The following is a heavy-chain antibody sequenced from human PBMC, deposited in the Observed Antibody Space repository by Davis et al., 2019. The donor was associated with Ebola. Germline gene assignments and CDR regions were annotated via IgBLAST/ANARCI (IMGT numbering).Heavy chain of an antibody. V-gene: IGHV3-11*01. Sequence: GESLKISCAASGFTFSDYYMSWIRRAPGKGLEWLSYISSRGSTIYYADSVKGRFTISRDNAKNSLYLQMNSLRAEDTAVYYCARVGYDFWSGYSSDNWFDPWGQGTLVTVYS. CDR3: ARVGYDFWSGYSSDNWFDP. CDR1: GFTFSDYY. J-gene: IGHJ5*02. CDR2: ISSRGSTI. D-gene: IGHD3-3*01.